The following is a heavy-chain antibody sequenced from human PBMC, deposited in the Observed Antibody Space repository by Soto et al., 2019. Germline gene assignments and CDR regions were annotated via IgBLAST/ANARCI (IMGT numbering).Heavy chain of an antibody. CDR2: INPNSGGT. J-gene: IGHJ6*02. CDR1: GYTFTGYY. CDR3: ARSPYGSGSYSLRYYGMDV. Sequence: GASVKVSCKASGYTFTGYYMHWVRQAPGQGLEWMGWINPNSGGTNYAQKFQGWVTMTRDTSISTAYMELSRLRSDDTAVYYCARSPYGSGSYSLRYYGMDVWGQGTTVTVSS. V-gene: IGHV1-2*04. D-gene: IGHD3-10*01.